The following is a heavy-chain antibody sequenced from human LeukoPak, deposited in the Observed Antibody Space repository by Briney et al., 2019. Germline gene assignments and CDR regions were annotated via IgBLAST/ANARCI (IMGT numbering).Heavy chain of an antibody. CDR2: ISYNGTNK. J-gene: IGHJ5*02. CDR3: ARDRDYYGSGRPHSGWFDP. CDR1: GFTFISYA. Sequence: PGGSLRLSCAASGFTFISYAMHWVRQAPGKGLEGVAVISYNGTNKYYADSVKGRFTISRDNSKNMLYVQVNSLRAEDTAVYYCARDRDYYGSGRPHSGWFDPWGEGTLVTVSS. D-gene: IGHD3-10*01. V-gene: IGHV3-30-3*01.